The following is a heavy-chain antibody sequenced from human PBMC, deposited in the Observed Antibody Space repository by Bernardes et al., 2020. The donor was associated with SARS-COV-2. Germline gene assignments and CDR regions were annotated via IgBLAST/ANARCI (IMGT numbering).Heavy chain of an antibody. Sequence: SLIISCAASGFTVRSTYMSWVRQAPGPGLEWVSVIYSGGSTYYADSVKGRFTISRDNSKNTLYLQMNSLRAEDTAVYYCARGYGGNYYYGMDVWGQGTTVTGSS. CDR1: GFTVRSTY. V-gene: IGHV3-66*02. D-gene: IGHD4-17*01. J-gene: IGHJ6*02. CDR2: IYSGGST. CDR3: ARGYGGNYYYGMDV.